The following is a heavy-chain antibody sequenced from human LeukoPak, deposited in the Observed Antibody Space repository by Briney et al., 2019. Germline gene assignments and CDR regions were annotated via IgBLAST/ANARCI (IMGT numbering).Heavy chain of an antibody. V-gene: IGHV4-39*07. CDR3: ARSVTVIVFLGYFDL. D-gene: IGHD3-22*01. Sequence: PSETLSLTCTVSGGSISSSSYYWGWIRQPPGKGLEWIGSIYYSGSTYYNPSLKSRVTISVDTSKNQFSLKLSSVTAADTAVYYCARSVTVIVFLGYFDLWGRGTLVTVSS. J-gene: IGHJ2*01. CDR2: IYYSGST. CDR1: GGSISSSSYY.